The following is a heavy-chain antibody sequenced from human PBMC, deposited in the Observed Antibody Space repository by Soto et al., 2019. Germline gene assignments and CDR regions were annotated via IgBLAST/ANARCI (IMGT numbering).Heavy chain of an antibody. V-gene: IGHV1-18*01. CDR2: ISAYNGNT. J-gene: IGHJ5*02. D-gene: IGHD2-8*01. Sequence: ASVKVSCKASGYTFTSYGISWVRQAPGQGLEWMGWISAYNGNTNYAQKLQGRVTMTTDTSTSTAYLQWSSLKASDTAMYYCARHPVMYGDWFDPWGQGTLVTVSS. CDR1: GYTFTSYG. CDR3: ARHPVMYGDWFDP.